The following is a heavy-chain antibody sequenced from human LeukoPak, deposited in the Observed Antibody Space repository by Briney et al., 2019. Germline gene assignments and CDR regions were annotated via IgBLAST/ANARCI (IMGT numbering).Heavy chain of an antibody. Sequence: GESLKISCKDSEYSFTRYWISWVRLMPGKGLEWMGRIDPSDSYTNYSPSFQGHVTLSADKSISTAYLQWSSLKASDTAMYYCARQKRGTYITYWGQGTLVTVSS. V-gene: IGHV5-10-1*01. CDR2: IDPSDSYT. CDR3: ARQKRGTYITY. CDR1: EYSFTRYW. D-gene: IGHD3-10*01. J-gene: IGHJ4*02.